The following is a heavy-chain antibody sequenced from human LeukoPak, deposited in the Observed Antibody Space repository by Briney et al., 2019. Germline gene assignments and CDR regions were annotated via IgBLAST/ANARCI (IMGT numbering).Heavy chain of an antibody. CDR3: ASQDPAAGTGYFDY. CDR1: GFTFSSYS. CDR2: ISSSSSYI. V-gene: IGHV3-21*01. D-gene: IGHD6-13*01. J-gene: IGHJ4*02. Sequence: GGSLRLSCAASGFTFSSYSMNWVRQAPGKGLEGVSSISSSSSYIYYADSVKGRFTISRDNAKNSLYLQMNSLRAEDTAVYYCASQDPAAGTGYFDYWGQGTLVTVSS.